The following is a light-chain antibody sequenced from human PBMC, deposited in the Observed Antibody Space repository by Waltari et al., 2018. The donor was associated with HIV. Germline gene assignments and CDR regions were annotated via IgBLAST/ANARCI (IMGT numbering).Light chain of an antibody. V-gene: IGKV3-11*01. CDR3: QQRSNWSVT. J-gene: IGKJ4*01. CDR2: DAS. CDR1: QSVSSY. Sequence: EIVLTQSPATLSLSPGERATLSCRASQSVSSYLAWYQQKPGQAPRLLIYDASNRATGIPARFSGSVSGTDFTLTISSLEPEDFAVYYCQQRSNWSVTFGGGTKVEIK.